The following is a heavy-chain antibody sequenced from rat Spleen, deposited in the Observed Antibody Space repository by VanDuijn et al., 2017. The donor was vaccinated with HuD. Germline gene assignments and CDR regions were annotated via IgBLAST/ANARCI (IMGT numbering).Heavy chain of an antibody. CDR2: IWGDGST. J-gene: IGHJ2*01. CDR1: GFSLTSNS. CDR3: ASQHYYDGYHRDF. D-gene: IGHD1-12*03. Sequence: QVQLKESGPGLVQPSQTLSLTCTVSGFSLTSNSVHWVRQPPGKGLEWMGGIWGDGSTDYNSALKSRLSISRDTSKSQVFLKMNNLQTEDTAMYFCASQHYYDGYHRDFWGQGVMVTVSS. V-gene: IGHV2-1*01.